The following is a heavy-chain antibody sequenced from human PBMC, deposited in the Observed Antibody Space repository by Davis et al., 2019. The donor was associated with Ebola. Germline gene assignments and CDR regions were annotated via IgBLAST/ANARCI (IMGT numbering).Heavy chain of an antibody. D-gene: IGHD3-22*01. V-gene: IGHV4-4*02. CDR2: IYHSGST. CDR3: ARDYYDSSGYLWYFEN. CDR1: GFIFSSYV. Sequence: MPGGSLRLSCAASGFIFSSYVMSWVRQSPGKGLEWIGEIYHSGSTNYNPSLKSRVTISVDKSKNQFSLKLSSVTAADTAVYYCARDYYDSSGYLWYFENWGQGTLVTVSS. J-gene: IGHJ4*02.